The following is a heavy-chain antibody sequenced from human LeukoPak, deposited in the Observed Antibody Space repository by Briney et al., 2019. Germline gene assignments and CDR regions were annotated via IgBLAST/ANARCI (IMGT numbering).Heavy chain of an antibody. J-gene: IGHJ4*02. CDR1: GGSISSSSYY. D-gene: IGHD2-2*01. CDR2: IYYSGST. CDR3: ARHWCSSTSCYAGFDY. V-gene: IGHV4-39*01. Sequence: SETLSLTCTVSGGSISSSSYYWGWIRQPPGKGLEWIGSIYYSGSTYYNPSLKSRVTISVDTSKNQFPLKLSSVTAADTAVYYCARHWCSSTSCYAGFDYWGQGTLVTVSS.